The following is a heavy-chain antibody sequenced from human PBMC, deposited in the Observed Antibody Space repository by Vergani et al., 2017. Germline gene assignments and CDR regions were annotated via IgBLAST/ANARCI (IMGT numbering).Heavy chain of an antibody. V-gene: IGHV1-69*01. D-gene: IGHD6-13*01. Sequence: QVQLVQSGAEVKKPGSSVKVSCKAPGGTFSSYAISWVRQAPGQGLEWMGGVIPFFGTANYVQKFQDRVTITADESTSTAYLELSSLRSEDTAVYYCARDRGAAAGTHYYYSCMDVWGKGTTVTVSS. CDR1: GGTFSSYA. CDR2: VIPFFGTA. CDR3: ARDRGAAAGTHYYYSCMDV. J-gene: IGHJ6*03.